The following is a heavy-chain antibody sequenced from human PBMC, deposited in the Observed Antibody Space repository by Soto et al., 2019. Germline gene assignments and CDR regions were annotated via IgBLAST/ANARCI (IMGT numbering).Heavy chain of an antibody. CDR2: IIPIFGTA. J-gene: IGHJ3*02. CDR1: GGTFSSYA. Sequence: GASVKVSCKASGGTFSSYAISWVRQAPGQGLEWMGGIIPIFGTANYAQKFQGRVTITADESTSTAYMELSSLRSEDTAVYYCARDQRHEFGEPNDAFDIWGQGTMVTVSS. CDR3: ARDQRHEFGEPNDAFDI. D-gene: IGHD3-10*01. V-gene: IGHV1-69*13.